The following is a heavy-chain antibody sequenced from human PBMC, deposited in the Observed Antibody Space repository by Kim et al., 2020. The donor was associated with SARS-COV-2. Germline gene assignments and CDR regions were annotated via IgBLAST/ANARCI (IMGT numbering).Heavy chain of an antibody. Sequence: SVKVSCKASGDTFSSYAISWVRQAPGQGLEWMGGIIPIFGTANYAQKFQGRVTITADESTSTAYMELSSLRSEDTAVYYCARDSPVGYGDYARPYFDSWGERALVTVSS. CDR2: IIPIFGTA. D-gene: IGHD4-17*01. CDR3: ARDSPVGYGDYARPYFDS. CDR1: GDTFSSYA. V-gene: IGHV1-69*13. J-gene: IGHJ4*02.